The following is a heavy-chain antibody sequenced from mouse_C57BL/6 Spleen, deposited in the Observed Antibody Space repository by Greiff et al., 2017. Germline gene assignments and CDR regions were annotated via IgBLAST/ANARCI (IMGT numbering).Heavy chain of an antibody. CDR1: GFTFSDYG. V-gene: IGHV5-17*01. J-gene: IGHJ3*01. Sequence: EVHLVESGGGLVKPGGSLKLSCAASGFTFSDYGMHWVRQAPEKGLAWVAYISSGSSTIYYADTVKGRFTISRDNAKNTLFLQMTSLRSEDTAMYYCAKLGRAYWGQGTLVTVSA. CDR3: AKLGRAY. D-gene: IGHD4-1*01. CDR2: ISSGSSTI.